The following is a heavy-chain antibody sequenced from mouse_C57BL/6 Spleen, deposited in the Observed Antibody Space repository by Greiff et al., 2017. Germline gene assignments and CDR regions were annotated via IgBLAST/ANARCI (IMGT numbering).Heavy chain of an antibody. CDR2: IRSKNNNYAT. CDR3: VRPHYEYGYFDV. CDR1: GFSFNTYA. J-gene: IGHJ1*03. V-gene: IGHV10-1*01. D-gene: IGHD2-4*01. Sequence: EVKLMESGGGLVQPKGSLKLSCAASGFSFNTYAMNWVRQAPGKGLEWVARIRSKNNNYATYYADSVKDRFTISRDDSESMLYLQMNNLKTEDTAMYYCVRPHYEYGYFDVWGTGTTVTVSS.